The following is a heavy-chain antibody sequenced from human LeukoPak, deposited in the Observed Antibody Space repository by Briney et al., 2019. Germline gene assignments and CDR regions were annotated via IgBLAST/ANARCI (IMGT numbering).Heavy chain of an antibody. J-gene: IGHJ4*02. Sequence: SETLSLTCTVSGGSISSSSYYWGWIRQPPGKGLEWIGSIYYSGSTYYNPSLKSRVTISVDTSKNQFSLKLSSVTAADTAVYYCARETDYYDSSGYYYEQGFGYWGQGTLVTVSS. V-gene: IGHV4-39*07. D-gene: IGHD3-22*01. CDR2: IYYSGST. CDR3: ARETDYYDSSGYYYEQGFGY. CDR1: GGSISSSSYY.